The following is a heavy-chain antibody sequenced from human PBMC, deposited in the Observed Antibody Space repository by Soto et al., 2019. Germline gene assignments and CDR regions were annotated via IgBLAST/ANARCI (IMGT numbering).Heavy chain of an antibody. J-gene: IGHJ5*02. V-gene: IGHV1-69*13. D-gene: IGHD3-10*01. CDR3: ARGFGELLYDWFDP. Sequence: AVKVSCKASGGTFSSYAISWVRQAPGQGLEWMGGIIPIFGTANYAQKFQGRVTITADESTSTAYMELSSLRSEDTAVYYCARGFGELLYDWFDPWGQGTLVTVSS. CDR2: IIPIFGTA. CDR1: GGTFSSYA.